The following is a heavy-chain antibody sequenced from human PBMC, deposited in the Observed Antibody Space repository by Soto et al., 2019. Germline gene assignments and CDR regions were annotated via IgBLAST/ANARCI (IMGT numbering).Heavy chain of an antibody. D-gene: IGHD2-2*01. J-gene: IGHJ6*03. CDR2: IIPILGIA. Sequence: EASVKVSCKASGGTFSSCSISWVRQGAGQGLEGMGRIIPILGIANYAQKFQRRVTITADKSTSTAYMELSSLRSEDTAVYYCAREGGYCSSTSCYLYYYYMDVWGKGTTVTVSS. V-gene: IGHV1-69*04. CDR3: AREGGYCSSTSCYLYYYYMDV. CDR1: GGTFSSCS.